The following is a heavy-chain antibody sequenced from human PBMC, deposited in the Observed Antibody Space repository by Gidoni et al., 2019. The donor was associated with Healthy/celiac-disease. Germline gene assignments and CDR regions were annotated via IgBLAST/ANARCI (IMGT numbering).Heavy chain of an antibody. J-gene: IGHJ4*02. V-gene: IGHV3-9*01. CDR1: GFTFDDYA. CDR3: AKDHVLLWFRELSYFDY. D-gene: IGHD3-10*01. Sequence: EVQLVESGGGLVQPGRSLRLSCAASGFTFDDYARHWVRQAPGKGLEWVSGISWNSGSIGYADSVKGRFTISRDNAKNSLYLQMNSLRAEDTALYYCAKDHVLLWFRELSYFDYWGQGTLVTVSS. CDR2: ISWNSGSI.